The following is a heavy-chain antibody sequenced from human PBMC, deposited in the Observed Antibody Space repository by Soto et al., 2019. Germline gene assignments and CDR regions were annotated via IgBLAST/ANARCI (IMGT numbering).Heavy chain of an antibody. CDR1: GFIFSSYG. CDR2: ISYDGSNK. J-gene: IGHJ4*02. D-gene: IGHD6-19*01. V-gene: IGHV3-30*18. Sequence: GGSLRLSCAASGFIFSSYGMHWVRQAPGKGLEWVAVISYDGSNKYYADSVKGRFTISRDNSKNTLYLQMNSLRAEDTAVYYCAKDSRAVARTFDYWGQGALVTVSS. CDR3: AKDSRAVARTFDY.